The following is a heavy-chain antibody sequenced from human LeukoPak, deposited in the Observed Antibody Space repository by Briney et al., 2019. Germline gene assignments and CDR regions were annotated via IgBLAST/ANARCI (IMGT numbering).Heavy chain of an antibody. Sequence: PSETLSLICAVSGGSISSGGYSWSWIRQPPGKGLEWIGYIYHSGSTYYNPSLKSRVTISVDRSKNQFSLKLSSVTAADTAVYYCARGGYSYGYENWFDPWGQGTLVTVSS. CDR3: ARGGYSYGYENWFDP. J-gene: IGHJ5*02. CDR2: IYHSGST. CDR1: GGSISSGGYS. V-gene: IGHV4-30-2*01. D-gene: IGHD5-18*01.